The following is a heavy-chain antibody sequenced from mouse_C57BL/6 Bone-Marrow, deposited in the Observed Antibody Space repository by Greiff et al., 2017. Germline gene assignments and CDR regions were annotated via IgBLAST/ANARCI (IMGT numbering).Heavy chain of an antibody. Sequence: VQLQQSDAELVKPGASVKISCKVSGYTFTDHTIHWMKQRPEQGLEWIGYIYPRDGSTKYNEKFKGKDTLTADKSSSTAYMQLNSLTSEDSAVYFCARGYYYGHYAMDYWGQGTSVTVSS. CDR3: ARGYYYGHYAMDY. V-gene: IGHV1-78*01. CDR2: IYPRDGST. D-gene: IGHD1-1*01. CDR1: GYTFTDHT. J-gene: IGHJ4*01.